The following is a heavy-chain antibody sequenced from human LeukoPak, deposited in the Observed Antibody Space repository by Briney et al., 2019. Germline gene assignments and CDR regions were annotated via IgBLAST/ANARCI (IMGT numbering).Heavy chain of an antibody. D-gene: IGHD3-10*01. CDR1: GGTFSSYA. Sequence: SVKVSCKASGGTFSSYAISWVRQAPGQGLEWMGRIIPIFGTANYAQKFQGRVTITTDESTSTAYMELSSLRSEDTAVYYCARQDPFGSGISPLDYWGQGTLVTVSS. V-gene: IGHV1-69*05. CDR2: IIPIFGTA. CDR3: ARQDPFGSGISPLDY. J-gene: IGHJ4*02.